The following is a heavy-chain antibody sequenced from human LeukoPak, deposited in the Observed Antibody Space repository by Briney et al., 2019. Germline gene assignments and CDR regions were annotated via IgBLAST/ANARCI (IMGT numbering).Heavy chain of an antibody. J-gene: IGHJ4*02. D-gene: IGHD5-12*01. CDR1: GFTFSSYA. V-gene: IGHV3-30*04. CDR2: ISYDGSNK. Sequence: GGSLRLSCAASGFTFSSYAMHWVRQAPGKGLEWVAVISYDGSNKYYADSVKGRFTISRDNSKNTLYLQMNSLRAEDTAVYYCAKEGWLPHVGFDYWGQGTLVTVSS. CDR3: AKEGWLPHVGFDY.